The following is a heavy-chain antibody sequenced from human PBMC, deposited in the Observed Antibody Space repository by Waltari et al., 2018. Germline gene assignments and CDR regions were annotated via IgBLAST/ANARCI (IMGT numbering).Heavy chain of an antibody. CDR3: AKDRRSYYYDSSGYFDAFDI. J-gene: IGHJ3*02. CDR2: ISGSGGST. Sequence: EVQLVESGGGLVQPGGSLRLSCAASGFTFSSYAMSWVRQAPGKGLEWVSAISGSGGSTYYADSVKCRFNISRDNSKNTLYLQMNSLRAEDTDVYYCAKDRRSYYYDSSGYFDAFDIWGQGTMVTVSS. D-gene: IGHD3-22*01. CDR1: GFTFSSYA. V-gene: IGHV3-23*04.